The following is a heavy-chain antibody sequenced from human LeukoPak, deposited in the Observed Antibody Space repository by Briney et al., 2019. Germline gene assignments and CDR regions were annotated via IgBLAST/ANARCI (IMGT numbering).Heavy chain of an antibody. D-gene: IGHD3-22*01. Sequence: PGGSLRLSCAASGFTFSSYWTSWVRQAPGKGLEWVANIKQDGSEKYYVDSVKGRFTISRDNAKNSLYLQMNSLRAEDTAVYYCARDAIVSSGYWGQGTLVTVSS. CDR1: GFTFSSYW. J-gene: IGHJ4*02. CDR2: IKQDGSEK. CDR3: ARDAIVSSGY. V-gene: IGHV3-7*01.